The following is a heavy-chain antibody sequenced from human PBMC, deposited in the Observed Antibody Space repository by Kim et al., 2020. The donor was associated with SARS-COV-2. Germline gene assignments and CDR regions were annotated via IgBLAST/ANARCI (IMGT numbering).Heavy chain of an antibody. Sequence: SETLSLTCAVYGGSFSGYYWSWIRQPPGKGLEWIGEINHSGSTNYNPSLKSRVTISVDTSKNQFSLKLSSVTAADTAVYYCATSSVRLYYYGMDVWGQGTTVTVSS. CDR3: ATSSVRLYYYGMDV. CDR1: GGSFSGYY. J-gene: IGHJ6*02. D-gene: IGHD3-16*01. V-gene: IGHV4-34*01. CDR2: INHSGST.